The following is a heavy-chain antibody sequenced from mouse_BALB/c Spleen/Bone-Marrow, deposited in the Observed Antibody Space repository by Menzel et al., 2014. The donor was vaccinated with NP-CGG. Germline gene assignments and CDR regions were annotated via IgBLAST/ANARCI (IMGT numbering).Heavy chain of an antibody. D-gene: IGHD1-1*01. CDR3: ARWDYYGYAMDY. CDR1: GYSFTGYT. Sequence: EVQLVESGPELVNPGASMKISCKASGYSFTGYTMNWVKQSHGKNLEWIGLINPYNGGTSYNQKFMGKATLTLYKSSSTAYMELLSLTSEDSAVYYCARWDYYGYAMDYWGQGTSVTVSS. J-gene: IGHJ4*01. V-gene: IGHV1-18*01. CDR2: INPYNGGT.